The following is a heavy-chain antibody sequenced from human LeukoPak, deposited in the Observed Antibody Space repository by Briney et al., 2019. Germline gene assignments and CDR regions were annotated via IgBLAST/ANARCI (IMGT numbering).Heavy chain of an antibody. CDR2: IIPIFGTA. CDR1: GGTFSSYA. V-gene: IGHV1-69*13. J-gene: IGHJ5*02. Sequence: SVKVSCKASGGTFSSYAISWVRQAPGQGLEWMGGIIPIFGTANYAQKFQGRVTITADESTSTAYMELSSLRSEDTAVYYCARSENYYDSSGHTPWGQGTLVTVSS. CDR3: ARSENYYDSSGHTP. D-gene: IGHD3-22*01.